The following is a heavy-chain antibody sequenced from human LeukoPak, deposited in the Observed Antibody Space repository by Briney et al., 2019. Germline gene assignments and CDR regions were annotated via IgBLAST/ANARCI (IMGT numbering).Heavy chain of an antibody. Sequence: PGGSLRLSCAASGFTFGYYVMHWVRQAPGKGLEWVSLISWDGGSTYSADSVKGRFTISRDNSKNSLYLQMNSLRPEDTALYYCARDTGDGAKSLDYWGQGTLVTVSS. J-gene: IGHJ4*02. CDR2: ISWDGGST. V-gene: IGHV3-43D*03. CDR3: ARDTGDGAKSLDY. D-gene: IGHD1-26*01. CDR1: GFTFGYYV.